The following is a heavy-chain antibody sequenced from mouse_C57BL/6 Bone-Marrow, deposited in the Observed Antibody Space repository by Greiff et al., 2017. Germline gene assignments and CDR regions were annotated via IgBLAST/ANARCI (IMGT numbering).Heavy chain of an antibody. CDR3: TIYYGYFDF. J-gene: IGHJ2*01. Sequence: QVQLQQPGPELVQPGASVKLSCTASGYTFTSYCMHWVKQRPGQGLEWIGNIHPSNGGTNYHEKFKSKATLTVDKSSSTASMQLSSLTSEDSAVYYCTIYYGYFDFGDQGTTLTVSA. CDR2: IHPSNGGT. CDR1: GYTFTSYC. V-gene: IGHV1-53*01. D-gene: IGHD1-1*01.